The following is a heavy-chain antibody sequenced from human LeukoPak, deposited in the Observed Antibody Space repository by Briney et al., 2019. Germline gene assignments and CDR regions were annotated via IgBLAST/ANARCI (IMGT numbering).Heavy chain of an antibody. CDR1: GFTVSSNY. D-gene: IGHD2-8*02. Sequence: GGSLRLSCAASGFTVSSNYMSWVRQAPGKGLEWVSVIYSGGSTYYADSVKGRFTISRDNSKNTLYLQMNSLRAEDTAVYYCARDTGGRGRLDAFDIWGQGTMVTVSS. CDR3: ARDTGGRGRLDAFDI. J-gene: IGHJ3*02. CDR2: IYSGGST. V-gene: IGHV3-53*01.